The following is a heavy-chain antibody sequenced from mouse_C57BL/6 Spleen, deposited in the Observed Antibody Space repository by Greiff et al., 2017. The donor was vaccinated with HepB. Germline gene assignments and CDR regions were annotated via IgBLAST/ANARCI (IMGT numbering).Heavy chain of an antibody. V-gene: IGHV1-26*01. CDR2: INPNNGGT. CDR1: GYTFTDYY. CDR3: ARSPTGTDDY. D-gene: IGHD4-1*02. J-gene: IGHJ2*01. Sequence: VQLQQSGPELVKPGASVKISCKASGYTFTDYYMNWVKQSHGKSLEWIGDINPNNGGTSYNQKFKGKATLTVDKSSSPAYMELRSLTSEDSAVYYCARSPTGTDDYWGQGTTLTVSS.